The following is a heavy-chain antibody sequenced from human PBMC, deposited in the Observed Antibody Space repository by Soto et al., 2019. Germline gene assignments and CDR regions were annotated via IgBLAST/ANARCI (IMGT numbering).Heavy chain of an antibody. Sequence: GGSLRLSCAASGFTFSSYGMHWVRQAPGKGLEWVAVIWYDGSNKYYADSVKGRFTISRDNSKNTLYLQMNSLRAEDTAVYYCAKHPASYYYDSSGYSAYWGQGTLVTVSS. CDR3: AKHPASYYYDSSGYSAY. CDR1: GFTFSSYG. V-gene: IGHV3-33*06. CDR2: IWYDGSNK. J-gene: IGHJ4*02. D-gene: IGHD3-22*01.